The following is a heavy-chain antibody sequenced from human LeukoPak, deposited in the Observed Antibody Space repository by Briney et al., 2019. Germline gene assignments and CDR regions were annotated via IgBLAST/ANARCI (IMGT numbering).Heavy chain of an antibody. CDR3: ARRYFDI. Sequence: PGGSLRLSCGASGFTFSSYWMSWVRQAPGKGLEWVANIKQDGSEKYYVDSVKGRFTTSRDNAKNSLYLQMNSLRAEDTAVYYCARRYFDIWGQGTMVTVSS. V-gene: IGHV3-7*03. CDR2: IKQDGSEK. J-gene: IGHJ3*02. CDR1: GFTFSSYW.